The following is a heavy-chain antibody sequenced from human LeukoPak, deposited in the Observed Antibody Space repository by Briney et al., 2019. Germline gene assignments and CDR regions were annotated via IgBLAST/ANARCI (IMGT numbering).Heavy chain of an antibody. CDR3: AKDAYYYDSSGYYYPDY. J-gene: IGHJ4*02. D-gene: IGHD3-22*01. Sequence: GGSLRLSCEASGLSFRSYGMSWVRQAPGKGLEWVSGISGSGDNTYYTDSVKGRFTISRDNSKNTLYLQMNSLRTEDTALYYCAKDAYYYDSSGYYYPDYWGQGTLVTVSS. V-gene: IGHV3-23*01. CDR2: ISGSGDNT. CDR1: GLSFRSYG.